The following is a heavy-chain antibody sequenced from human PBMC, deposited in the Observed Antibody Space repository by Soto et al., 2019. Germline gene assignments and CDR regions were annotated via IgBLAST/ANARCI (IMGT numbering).Heavy chain of an antibody. J-gene: IGHJ4*02. CDR1: GYSISSGFY. CDR2: VYHSGTT. CDR3: TRSFYASSWYAGN. Sequence: SETLSLTCAVSGYSISSGFYWGWIRQPPGKGLEWVGSVYHSGTTYYNPSLKSRVTMSLDTSKNQFSLKLTSVTAADTAVYYCTRSFYASSWYAGNWGQGSLVTVSS. V-gene: IGHV4-38-2*01. D-gene: IGHD3-22*01.